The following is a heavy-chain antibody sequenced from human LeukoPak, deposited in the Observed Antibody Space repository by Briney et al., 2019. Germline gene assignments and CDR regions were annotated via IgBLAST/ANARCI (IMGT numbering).Heavy chain of an antibody. V-gene: IGHV3-74*01. D-gene: IGHD5-18*01. CDR1: GFTFRKYW. CDR2: INPDDEST. Sequence: GGSLRLSCVASGFTFRKYWLHWVRQAPGKGLEWVSRINPDDESTSYADSVRGRFTISRDNAKNSLYLQMNSLRAEDTAIYYCARGYSSGYSGEYQRFDYWGQGTLVTVSS. J-gene: IGHJ4*02. CDR3: ARGYSSGYSGEYQRFDY.